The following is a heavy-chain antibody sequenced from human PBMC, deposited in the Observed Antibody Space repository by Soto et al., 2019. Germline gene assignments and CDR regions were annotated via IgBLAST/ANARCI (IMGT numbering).Heavy chain of an antibody. CDR2: IYHSGNT. CDR3: ARVPDR. J-gene: IGHJ5*02. D-gene: IGHD2-2*01. CDR1: GGSISSGGYS. V-gene: IGHV4-30-2*01. Sequence: LSRTCAGSGGSISSGGYSWSWIRQPPGKGLEWIGYIYHSGNTYYNPSLKSRVTISVDRSKNQFSLKLSSVTAADTAVYYCARVPDRWGQGPLVTV.